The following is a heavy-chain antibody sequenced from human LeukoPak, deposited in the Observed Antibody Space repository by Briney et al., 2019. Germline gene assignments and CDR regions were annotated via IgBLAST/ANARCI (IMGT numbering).Heavy chain of an antibody. Sequence: ASVKVSCKASGGTFSSYAISWVRQAPGQGLEWMGGIIPIFGTANYAQKFQGRVTITADESTSTAYMELSSLRSEDTAVYYCARDPQITIFGVADGDYWGQGTLVTVSS. V-gene: IGHV1-69*13. CDR2: IIPIFGTA. J-gene: IGHJ4*02. D-gene: IGHD3-3*01. CDR1: GGTFSSYA. CDR3: ARDPQITIFGVADGDY.